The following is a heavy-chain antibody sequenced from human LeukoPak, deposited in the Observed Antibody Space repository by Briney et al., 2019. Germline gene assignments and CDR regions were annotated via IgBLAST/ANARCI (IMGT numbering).Heavy chain of an antibody. CDR1: GFTFSSYD. CDR3: ARDHYDILTGYTPLGY. CDR2: IWSDGSNK. V-gene: IGHV3-33*01. D-gene: IGHD3-9*01. Sequence: GGSLRLSCAASGFTFSSYDMHWVRQAPGRGLEWVALIWSDGSNKYYADSVKGRFTISRDNSENTLYLQMNSLRAEDTAVYYCARDHYDILTGYTPLGYWGQGTLVTVSS. J-gene: IGHJ4*02.